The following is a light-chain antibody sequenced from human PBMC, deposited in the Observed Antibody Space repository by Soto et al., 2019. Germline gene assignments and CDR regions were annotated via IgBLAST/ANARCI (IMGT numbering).Light chain of an antibody. Sequence: DIQMTQSPSSLSASVGDRVTITCRASQSISYYLNWYQQKPGKAPKLLIYAASSLQSGVPSRFSGSGSGTDFTLTISSLQPEDFATYYCQQSFITASLTFVGGTKVDIK. J-gene: IGKJ4*01. V-gene: IGKV1-39*01. CDR1: QSISYY. CDR2: AAS. CDR3: QQSFITASLT.